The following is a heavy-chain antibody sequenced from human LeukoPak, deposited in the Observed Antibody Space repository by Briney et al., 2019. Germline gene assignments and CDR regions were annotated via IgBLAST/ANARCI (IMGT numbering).Heavy chain of an antibody. V-gene: IGHV4-59*01. Sequence: PSETLSLTCTLSGGSISSYYWSWIRQPPGKGLEWIGYIYYSGSTNYNPSLKSRVSTSVDTSKNQFSLKLSSVTAADTAVYYCASRSIAVAGTFDYWGQGTLVTVSS. D-gene: IGHD6-19*01. CDR3: ASRSIAVAGTFDY. CDR2: IYYSGST. J-gene: IGHJ4*02. CDR1: GGSISSYY.